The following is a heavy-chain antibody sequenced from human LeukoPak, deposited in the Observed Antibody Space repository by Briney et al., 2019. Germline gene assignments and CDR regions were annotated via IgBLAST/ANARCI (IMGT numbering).Heavy chain of an antibody. Sequence: PGGSLRLSCAASGFTFSSYWMHWVRQAPGKGLVWVSRINSDGSSTSYADSVKGRFTISRDNAKNTLYLQMNSLRAEDTAVYYCARDRGYASSGYYYVLGFWGQGTLVTVSS. V-gene: IGHV3-74*01. CDR1: GFTFSSYW. J-gene: IGHJ4*02. CDR3: ARDRGYASSGYYYVLGF. CDR2: INSDGSST. D-gene: IGHD3-22*01.